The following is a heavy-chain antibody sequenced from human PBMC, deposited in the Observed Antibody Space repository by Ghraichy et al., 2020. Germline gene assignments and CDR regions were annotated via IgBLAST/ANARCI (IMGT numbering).Heavy chain of an antibody. J-gene: IGHJ6*03. V-gene: IGHV4-34*01. CDR3: ARVRHDFWSANRVYYMDV. CDR2: INHSGTT. Sequence: SETLSLTCAVYGGSFSGYSWSWIRQPPGKGLEWIGEINHSGTTNYNPYLRSRLTISVVTSKNQFSLKMTSVTAADTAVYYCARVRHDFWSANRVYYMDVWGKGTTVTVSS. D-gene: IGHD3-3*01. CDR1: GGSFSGYS.